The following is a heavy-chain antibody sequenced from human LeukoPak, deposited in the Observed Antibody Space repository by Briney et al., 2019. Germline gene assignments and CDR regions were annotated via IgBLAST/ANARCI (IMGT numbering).Heavy chain of an antibody. CDR3: ARARTVVNAFDI. D-gene: IGHD2-15*01. CDR1: GFTFSSAW. Sequence: GGSLRLSCAGSGFTFSSAWMTWVRQTPGKGLEWVSVIYSGGSTYYADSVKGRFTISRDNSKNTLYLQMNSLRAEDTAVYYCARARTVVNAFDIWGQGTMVTVSS. CDR2: IYSGGST. J-gene: IGHJ3*02. V-gene: IGHV3-53*01.